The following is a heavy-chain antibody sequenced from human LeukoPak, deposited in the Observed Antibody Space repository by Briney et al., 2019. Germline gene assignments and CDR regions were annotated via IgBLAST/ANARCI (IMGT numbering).Heavy chain of an antibody. Sequence: ASVKVSCKASGGTFSSYAISWVRQAPGQGLEWMGRIIPIFGIANYAQKFQGRVTITADKSTSTAYMELSSLRSEDTAVYYCARAGPGHYMDVWGKGTTVTVSS. V-gene: IGHV1-69*04. CDR1: GGTFSSYA. D-gene: IGHD2-8*02. J-gene: IGHJ6*03. CDR2: IIPIFGIA. CDR3: ARAGPGHYMDV.